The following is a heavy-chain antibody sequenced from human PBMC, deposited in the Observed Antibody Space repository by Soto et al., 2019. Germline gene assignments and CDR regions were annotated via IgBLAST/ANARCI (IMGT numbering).Heavy chain of an antibody. V-gene: IGHV1-69*13. J-gene: IGHJ4*02. CDR3: ARDGIPYCSGGSCYFDY. CDR1: GGTFSSYA. Sequence: RASVKVSCKASGGTFSSYAISWVRQAPGQGLEWMGGIIPIFGTANYAQKFQGRVTITADESTSTAYMELSSLRSEDTAVYYCARDGIPYCSGGSCYFDYWGQGTLVTVSS. D-gene: IGHD2-15*01. CDR2: IIPIFGTA.